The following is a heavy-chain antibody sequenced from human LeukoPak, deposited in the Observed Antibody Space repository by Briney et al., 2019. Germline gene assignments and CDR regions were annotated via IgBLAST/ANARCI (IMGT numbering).Heavy chain of an antibody. Sequence: PGGSLRLSCAASGFIVSSNYMSWVRQAPGKGLEWVSVIYSGGSTYYADSVKGRFTISRDNSKNTLYLQMNSLRAEDTAVYYCARCPVTTHWYFDLWGRGTLVTVSS. CDR2: IYSGGST. CDR3: ARCPVTTHWYFDL. J-gene: IGHJ2*01. CDR1: GFIVSSNY. D-gene: IGHD4-11*01. V-gene: IGHV3-66*01.